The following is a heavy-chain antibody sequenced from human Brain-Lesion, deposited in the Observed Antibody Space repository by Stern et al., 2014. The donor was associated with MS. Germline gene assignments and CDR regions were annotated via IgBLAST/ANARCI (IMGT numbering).Heavy chain of an antibody. CDR3: ARDQRGITIFGVVTDYYYLGMDV. V-gene: IGHV1-2*02. J-gene: IGHJ6*02. D-gene: IGHD3-3*01. CDR1: GYIFTGYY. CDR2: INPNTGGT. Sequence: QDQLVQSGAEVKKPGASVKVSCKTSGYIFTGYYIHWVRQAPGQGLEWMAWINPNTGGTKSAQKFQGRVTMSRDTSIRTAYVELSSLTSDDTAVYYCARDQRGITIFGVVTDYYYLGMDVWGQGTTVTVSS.